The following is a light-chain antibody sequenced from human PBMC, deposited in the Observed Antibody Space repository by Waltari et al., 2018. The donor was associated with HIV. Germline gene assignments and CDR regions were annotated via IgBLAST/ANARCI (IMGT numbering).Light chain of an antibody. V-gene: IGLV2-14*03. CDR3: SSYTSSSTLFYV. CDR2: DVS. J-gene: IGLJ1*01. CDR1: SSDVGGSNY. Sequence: QSARTHPASVSGSPGPSPTIPCTGTSSDVGGSNYFSWSQQHPAKSPKLMIYDVSNRPSGVSNRFSGAKTGNTASLTISGLQAEDEADYYCSSYTSSSTLFYVFGTGTKVTVL.